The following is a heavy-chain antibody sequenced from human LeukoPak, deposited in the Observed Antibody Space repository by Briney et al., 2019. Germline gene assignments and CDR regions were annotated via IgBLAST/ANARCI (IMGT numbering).Heavy chain of an antibody. V-gene: IGHV3-23*01. Sequence: PGGSLRLSCAASGFTFSSYAMSWVRQAPGKGLEWVSSITGTAGSTNYADSVKGRFTISRDDAKNTLYLQMNSLRAEDTAVYFCAKRGVVIRVILVGFHKEAYYFDSWGQGVLVTVSS. CDR1: GFTFSSYA. J-gene: IGHJ4*02. D-gene: IGHD3-22*01. CDR3: AKRGVVIRVILVGFHKEAYYFDS. CDR2: ITGTAGST.